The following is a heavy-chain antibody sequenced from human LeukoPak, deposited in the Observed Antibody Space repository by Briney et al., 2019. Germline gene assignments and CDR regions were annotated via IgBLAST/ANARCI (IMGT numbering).Heavy chain of an antibody. CDR1: GLTFSSYA. J-gene: IGHJ4*02. CDR2: ISGSGDST. Sequence: GGSLRLSCAASGLTFSSYAMSWVRQPPGKGLEWVSTISGSGDSTYYADSVKGRLTISRDNSKNTLYLQMNSLRAEDTAVYYCAKGGSPRYWGQGTLVTVSS. CDR3: AKGGSPRY. D-gene: IGHD2-15*01. V-gene: IGHV3-23*01.